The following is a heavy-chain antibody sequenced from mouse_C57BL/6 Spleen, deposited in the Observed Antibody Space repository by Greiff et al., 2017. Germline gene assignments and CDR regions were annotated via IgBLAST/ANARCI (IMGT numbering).Heavy chain of an antibody. J-gene: IGHJ2*01. CDR2: IYPSDSET. CDR3: ARDGSSYLDY. V-gene: IGHV1-61*01. D-gene: IGHD1-1*01. Sequence: VQLQQSGAELVRPGSSVKLSCKASGYTFTSYWMDWVKQRPGQGLEWIGNIYPSDSETHYNQKFKDKATLTVDKSSSTAYMQLSSLTSEDSAVYYCARDGSSYLDYWGQGTTLTVSS. CDR1: GYTFTSYW.